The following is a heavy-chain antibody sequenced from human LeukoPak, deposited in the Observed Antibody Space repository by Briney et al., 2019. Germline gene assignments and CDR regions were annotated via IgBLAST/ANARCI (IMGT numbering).Heavy chain of an antibody. J-gene: IGHJ4*02. CDR1: GFTFSNYG. CDR2: ITGSGGST. CDR3: ARSGDYRLGFFDY. V-gene: IGHV3-23*01. D-gene: IGHD4-11*01. Sequence: GGSLRLSCAASGFTFSNYGLSWVRQAPGKGLEWVSGITGSGGSTYYADSVKGRFTISRDNSKNTLYLQMNSLRAEDTAVYYSARSGDYRLGFFDYWGQGTLVTVSS.